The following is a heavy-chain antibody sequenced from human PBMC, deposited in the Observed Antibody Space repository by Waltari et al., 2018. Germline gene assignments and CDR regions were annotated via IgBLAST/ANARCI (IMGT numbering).Heavy chain of an antibody. V-gene: IGHV4-34*01. Sequence: QVQLQQWGAGLLKPSETLSLTCAVYGGSFSGYYWSWIRQPPGKGLEWIGEINHSGSTNYNPSLKIRVTISVDTSKNQFSLKLSSVTAADTAVYYCARESGNSPKWYFDLWGRGTLVTVSS. CDR1: GGSFSGYY. D-gene: IGHD3-3*01. J-gene: IGHJ2*01. CDR3: ARESGNSPKWYFDL. CDR2: INHSGST.